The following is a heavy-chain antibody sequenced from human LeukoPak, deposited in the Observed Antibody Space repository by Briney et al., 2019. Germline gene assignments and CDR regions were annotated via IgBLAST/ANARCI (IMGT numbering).Heavy chain of an antibody. CDR1: GGSFSGYY. D-gene: IGHD3-10*01. Sequence: SETLSLTCAVYGGSFSGYYWSWIRQPPGKGLEWIGEINHSGSTNYNPSLKSRVTISVDTSKDQFSLKLSSVTAADTAVYYCARVVNYYGSGSHAIPYYYYYYGMDVWGQGTTVTVSS. V-gene: IGHV4-34*01. CDR3: ARVVNYYGSGSHAIPYYYYYYGMDV. J-gene: IGHJ6*02. CDR2: INHSGST.